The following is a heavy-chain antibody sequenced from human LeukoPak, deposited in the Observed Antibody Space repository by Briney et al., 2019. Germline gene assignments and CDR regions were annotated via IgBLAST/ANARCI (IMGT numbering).Heavy chain of an antibody. CDR2: ISTSGSTQ. J-gene: IGHJ4*02. D-gene: IGHD4/OR15-4a*01. Sequence: QPGGSLRLSCAASGFTFSSFGMNWVRQAPGKGLEWVSYISTSGSTQYYADSVKGRFTISRDNAKNSLFLQMNSLRAEDTAVYYCARADYPDYWGQGTLVTVSS. V-gene: IGHV3-48*03. CDR1: GFTFSSFG. CDR3: ARADYPDY.